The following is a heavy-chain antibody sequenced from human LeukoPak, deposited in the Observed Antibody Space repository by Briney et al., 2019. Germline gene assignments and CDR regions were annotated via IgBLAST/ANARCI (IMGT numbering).Heavy chain of an antibody. V-gene: IGHV4-39*01. J-gene: IGHJ5*02. Sequence: SETLSLTCAVSGGSISSSSYYWGWIRQPPGKGLEWIGSIYYSGSTYYNPSLKSRVTISVDTSKNQFSLKLSSVTAADTAVYYCARRRGFGRFLSFDPWGQGTLVTVSS. CDR3: ARRRGFGRFLSFDP. CDR2: IYYSGST. CDR1: GGSISSSSYY. D-gene: IGHD2/OR15-2a*01.